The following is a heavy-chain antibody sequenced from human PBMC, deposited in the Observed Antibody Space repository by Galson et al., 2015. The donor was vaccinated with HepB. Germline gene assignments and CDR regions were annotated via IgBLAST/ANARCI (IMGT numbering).Heavy chain of an antibody. Sequence: ETLSLTCAVHTGSFSGYYWSWIRQSPGKGLEWIGEINHSGSTNYNPSLKSRVTIPVDKSNREFSLRLTAVTAADTAVYYCARDRTGDAFDLWGQGTMVTVSS. V-gene: IGHV4-34*01. J-gene: IGHJ3*01. CDR3: ARDRTGDAFDL. CDR2: INHSGST. D-gene: IGHD7-27*01. CDR1: TGSFSGYY.